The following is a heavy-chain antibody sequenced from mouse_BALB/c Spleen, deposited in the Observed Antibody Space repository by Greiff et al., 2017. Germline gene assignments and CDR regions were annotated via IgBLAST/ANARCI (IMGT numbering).Heavy chain of an antibody. V-gene: IGHV3-8*02. J-gene: IGHJ4*01. CDR3: ARPLYYGSSYDAMDY. D-gene: IGHD1-1*01. CDR1: GDSITSGY. Sequence: EVQLQESGPSLVKPSQTLSLTCSVTGDSITSGYWNWIRKFPGNKLEYMGYISYSGSTYYNPSLKSRISITRDTSKNQYYLQLNSVTTEDTATYYCARPLYYGSSYDAMDYWGQGTSVTVSS. CDR2: ISYSGST.